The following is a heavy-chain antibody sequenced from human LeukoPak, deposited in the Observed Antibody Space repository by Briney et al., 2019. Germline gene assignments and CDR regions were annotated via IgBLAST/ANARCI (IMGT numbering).Heavy chain of an antibody. Sequence: SGGSLRLSCAASGFTFINYAMTWVRQAPGKGLEWVSAISGSGDSTFNADSVKGRFTISRDNSKNTLYLQMNSLRAEDTALYYCATSTVAKCDYWGQGTLVAVSS. CDR3: ATSTVAKCDY. V-gene: IGHV3-23*01. J-gene: IGHJ4*02. D-gene: IGHD4-11*01. CDR1: GFTFINYA. CDR2: ISGSGDST.